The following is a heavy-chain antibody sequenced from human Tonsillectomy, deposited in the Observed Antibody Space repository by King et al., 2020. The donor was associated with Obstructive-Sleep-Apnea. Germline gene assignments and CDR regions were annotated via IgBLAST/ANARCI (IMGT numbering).Heavy chain of an antibody. D-gene: IGHD4-17*01. Sequence: QLVQSGGGVVQPGRSLRLSCAASGFSFSTYAMHWVRQAPGKGLEWVAVISYDGSNKCYADSVTGRFTISRDNSKNTMYLQMNSLRAEDTAVYYCARVYGDNSPFDYWGQGTLVIVSS. V-gene: IGHV3-30*04. CDR3: ARVYGDNSPFDY. CDR1: GFSFSTYA. J-gene: IGHJ4*02. CDR2: ISYDGSNK.